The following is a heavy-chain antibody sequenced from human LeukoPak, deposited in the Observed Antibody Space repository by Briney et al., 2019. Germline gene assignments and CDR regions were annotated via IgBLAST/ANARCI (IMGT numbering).Heavy chain of an antibody. D-gene: IGHD5-18*01. J-gene: IGHJ4*02. Sequence: SETLSLTCTVSGGSISSGSYYWSWIRQPAGKGLEWIGRIYTSGSTNYNPSLKSRVTISVDTSKNQFSLKLSSVTAADTAVYYCARVGDTAMETGDYWGQGTLVTVSS. CDR2: IYTSGST. CDR1: GGSISSGSYY. CDR3: ARVGDTAMETGDY. V-gene: IGHV4-61*02.